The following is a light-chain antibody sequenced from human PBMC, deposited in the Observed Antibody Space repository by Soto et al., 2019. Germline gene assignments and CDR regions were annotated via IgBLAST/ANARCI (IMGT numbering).Light chain of an antibody. CDR2: GAS. Sequence: EIGLTQSPDTLSLSPGERATFSCRATQSITNKYVAWYQQKAGQAPILLIYGASMRATGIPERFRGSGSGTDFNLSITRLEPEDFAVYYCHQYLDSPNTFGQGTNLEIK. V-gene: IGKV3-20*01. CDR1: QSITNKY. J-gene: IGKJ2*01. CDR3: HQYLDSPNT.